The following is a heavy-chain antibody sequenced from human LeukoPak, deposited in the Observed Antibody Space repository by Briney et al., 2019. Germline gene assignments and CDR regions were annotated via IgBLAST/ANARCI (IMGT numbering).Heavy chain of an antibody. V-gene: IGHV1-2*04. D-gene: IGHD3-3*01. J-gene: IGHJ4*02. Sequence: ASVKVSCKASGYTFTDYYMYWVRQAPGQGLEWMGWINPNSGGTNYAQKFQGWVTMTRDTSISTAYMELSRLKSDDTVVYYCAAQPTTISGPYWGQGTLVTVSS. CDR2: INPNSGGT. CDR3: AAQPTTISGPY. CDR1: GYTFTDYY.